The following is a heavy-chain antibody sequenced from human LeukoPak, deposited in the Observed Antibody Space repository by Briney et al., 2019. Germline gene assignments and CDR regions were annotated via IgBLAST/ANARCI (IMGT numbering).Heavy chain of an antibody. V-gene: IGHV4-34*01. D-gene: IGHD6-6*01. Sequence: PSETLSLTCAVYGGSFSGYYWSWIRQPPGKGLEWIGEINHSGSTNYNPSLKSRVTISVDTSKNQFSLKLSSVTAADTAVYYCARSIAARREYYFDYWGQGTLVTVSS. CDR2: INHSGST. CDR1: GGSFSGYY. J-gene: IGHJ4*02. CDR3: ARSIAARREYYFDY.